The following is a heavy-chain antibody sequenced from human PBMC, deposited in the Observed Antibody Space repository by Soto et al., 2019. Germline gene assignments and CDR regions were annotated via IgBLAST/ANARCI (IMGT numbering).Heavy chain of an antibody. Sequence: EASVKVSCKASGYTFTSYGISWVRQAPGQGLEWMGWISAYNGNTNYAQKLQGRVTMTTDTSTSTAYMELRSLRSDDTAVYYCARGGLTIFGVATTYGMDVWGQGTTVTVSS. J-gene: IGHJ6*02. D-gene: IGHD3-3*01. CDR1: GYTFTSYG. CDR3: ARGGLTIFGVATTYGMDV. V-gene: IGHV1-18*01. CDR2: ISAYNGNT.